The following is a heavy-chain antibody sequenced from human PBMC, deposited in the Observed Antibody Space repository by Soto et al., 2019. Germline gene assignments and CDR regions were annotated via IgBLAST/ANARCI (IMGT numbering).Heavy chain of an antibody. CDR3: ARDFFDSSDYTTNWFDP. V-gene: IGHV4-39*01. J-gene: IGHJ5*02. CDR2: IYHTGNA. D-gene: IGHD3-22*01. CDR1: GDSISNSRFY. Sequence: SETLSLTCSVSGDSISNSRFYWAWIRQPPGEGLEWIGSIYHTGNAYYNPSLKSRVTISVDTSKNQFSLKLTSVTAADAALYYCARDFFDSSDYTTNWFDPWGQGTLVTVPQ.